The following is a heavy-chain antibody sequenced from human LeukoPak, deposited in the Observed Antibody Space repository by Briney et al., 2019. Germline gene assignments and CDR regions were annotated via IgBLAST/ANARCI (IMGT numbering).Heavy chain of an antibody. V-gene: IGHV1-3*01. Sequence: ASVKVSCKASGYTFTSYAMHWVRQAPGQRLEWMGWINAGNGNTKYSQKFQGRVTITRDTSASTAYMELSSLRSEDTAVYYCAILRLGELSFLDYWGQGTLVTVSS. CDR2: INAGNGNT. CDR1: GYTFTSYA. J-gene: IGHJ4*02. CDR3: AILRLGELSFLDY. D-gene: IGHD3-16*02.